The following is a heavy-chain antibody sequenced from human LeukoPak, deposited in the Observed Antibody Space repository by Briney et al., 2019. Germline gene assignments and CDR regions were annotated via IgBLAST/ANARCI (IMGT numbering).Heavy chain of an antibody. CDR3: ARGNAKTPGFDY. J-gene: IGHJ4*02. Sequence: PSETLSLTCTVSGGSISSYYWSWIRQPPGKGLEWIGYIYYSGSTNYNPSLKSRVTISVDTSKNQFSLKLSSVTAADTAVYYCARGNAKTPGFDYWGQGTLVTVSS. CDR1: GGSISSYY. CDR2: IYYSGST. D-gene: IGHD1-1*01. V-gene: IGHV4-59*01.